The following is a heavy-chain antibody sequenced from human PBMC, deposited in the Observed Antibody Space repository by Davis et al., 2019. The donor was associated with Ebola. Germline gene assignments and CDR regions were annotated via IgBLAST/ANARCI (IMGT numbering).Heavy chain of an antibody. V-gene: IGHV1-18*01. J-gene: IGHJ6*02. Sequence: ASVTVSCKASGYTFTRYGISWVRQAPGQGLEWMGWISAYNGNTNYAQKLQGRVTMTTDTSTSTAYMELSSLRSEDTAVYYCARDKAYGDTYYYYGMDVWGQGTTVTVSS. CDR1: GYTFTRYG. CDR3: ARDKAYGDTYYYYGMDV. CDR2: ISAYNGNT. D-gene: IGHD4-17*01.